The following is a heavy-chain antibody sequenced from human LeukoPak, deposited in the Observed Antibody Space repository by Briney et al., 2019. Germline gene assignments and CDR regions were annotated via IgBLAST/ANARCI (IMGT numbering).Heavy chain of an antibody. CDR2: MNPNSGNT. V-gene: IGHV1-8*01. J-gene: IGHJ3*02. D-gene: IGHD6-13*01. CDR3: ARLLPGTNAFDI. CDR1: GYTFTSYD. Sequence: ASVKVSCKASGYTFTSYDINWVRQATGQGLEWMGWMNPNSGNTGYAQKFQGRVTMTRNTSISTAYMELSSLRSEDTAVYYCARLLPGTNAFDIWGQGTMVTVSS.